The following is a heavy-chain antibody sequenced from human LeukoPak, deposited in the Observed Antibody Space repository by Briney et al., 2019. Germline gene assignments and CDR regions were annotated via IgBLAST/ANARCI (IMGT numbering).Heavy chain of an antibody. Sequence: PSETLSLTCTVSGGSISSGGYYWSWIRQHPGKGLEWIGYIYYSGSTYYNPSLKSRVTISVDTSKNQFSLKLSSVTAADTAVYYCAGRYTPKGSRTPFDYWGQGTLVTVSS. CDR1: GGSISSGGYY. J-gene: IGHJ4*02. V-gene: IGHV4-31*03. CDR3: AGRYTPKGSRTPFDY. CDR2: IYYSGST. D-gene: IGHD3-16*02.